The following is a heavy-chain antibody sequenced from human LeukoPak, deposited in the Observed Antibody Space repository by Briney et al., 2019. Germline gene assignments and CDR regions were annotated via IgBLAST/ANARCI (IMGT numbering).Heavy chain of an antibody. V-gene: IGHV3-23*01. D-gene: IGHD3-3*01. Sequence: GGSLRLSCAASGFTFSSCAMSWVRQAPGKGLEWVSAISGSGGSTYYADSVKGRFTISRDNSKNTLYLQMNSLRAEDTAVYYCAKDNIRFEVFDYWGQGTLVTVSS. CDR1: GFTFSSCA. CDR2: ISGSGGST. CDR3: AKDNIRFEVFDY. J-gene: IGHJ4*02.